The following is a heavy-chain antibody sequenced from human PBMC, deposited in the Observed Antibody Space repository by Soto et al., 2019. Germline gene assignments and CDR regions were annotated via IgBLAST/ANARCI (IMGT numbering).Heavy chain of an antibody. D-gene: IGHD4-17*01. CDR1: GGSISSSSYY. J-gene: IGHJ5*02. Sequence: SETLSLTCTVSGGSISSSSYYWGWIRQPPGKGLEWIGSIYYSGSTYYNPSLKSRVTISVDTSKNQFSLKLSSVTAADTAVYYCARNLYGDYGGGFDPWGQGTLVTVSS. CDR2: IYYSGST. CDR3: ARNLYGDYGGGFDP. V-gene: IGHV4-39*01.